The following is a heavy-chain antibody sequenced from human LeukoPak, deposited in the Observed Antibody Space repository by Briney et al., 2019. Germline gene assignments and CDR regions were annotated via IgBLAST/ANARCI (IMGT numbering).Heavy chain of an antibody. J-gene: IGHJ4*02. CDR1: GGSFSGYY. D-gene: IGHD6-19*01. CDR3: ARDKNSSGWYGRYYFDY. V-gene: IGHV4-34*01. Sequence: SETLSLTCAVYGGSFSGYYWSWIRQPPGKGLEWIGEINHSGSTNYNPSLKSRVTISVDTSKNQFSLKLSSVTAADTAVYYCARDKNSSGWYGRYYFDYWGQGTLVTVSS. CDR2: INHSGST.